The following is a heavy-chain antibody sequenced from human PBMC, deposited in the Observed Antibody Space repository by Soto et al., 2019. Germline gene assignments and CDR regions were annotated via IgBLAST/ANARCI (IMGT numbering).Heavy chain of an antibody. J-gene: IGHJ4*01. D-gene: IGHD2-15*01. CDR1: GDSVSRGSHS. CDR3: ARTSTGYGHGDF. CDR2: IYYTGST. V-gene: IGHV4-61*01. Sequence: QVQLQESGPGLVKPSETLSLTCSVSGDSVSRGSHSWTWIRQPPGKGLEFIGNIYYTGSTYYNPSLKSRVTISVDTSKNQISLKLTSVTAADTAVYYCARTSTGYGHGDFWGHGTPVTVSS.